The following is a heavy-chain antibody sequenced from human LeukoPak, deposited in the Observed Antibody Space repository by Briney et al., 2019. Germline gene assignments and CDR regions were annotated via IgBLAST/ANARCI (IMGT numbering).Heavy chain of an antibody. CDR3: VKGGPMVRGLKGLVY. V-gene: IGHV3-23*01. Sequence: GGSLRLSCAASGFTFSIYAMSWVRQAPGKGLEWVSAISGSGGGTYAADSVTGRFTISRDNSRNTLFLQMNDLRVEDTAVYYCVKGGPMVRGLKGLVYWGQGTLVTVSS. CDR1: GFTFSIYA. D-gene: IGHD3-10*01. J-gene: IGHJ4*02. CDR2: ISGSGGGT.